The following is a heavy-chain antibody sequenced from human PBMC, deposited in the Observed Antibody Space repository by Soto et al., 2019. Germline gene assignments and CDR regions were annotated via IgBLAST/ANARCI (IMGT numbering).Heavy chain of an antibody. CDR3: WRIHRRSIWRGKPYYGMDI. D-gene: IGHD2-21*01. V-gene: IGHV1-18*01. Sequence: ASVKVSCKASGYTFTRYCIRWVRQAPGQGLEWMGWISAYNGNTNYAQKLQGRVTMTTDTSTSTAYTELTSLRSDATAVDCCWRIHRRSIWRGKPYYGMDILGPCAALTVS. J-gene: IGHJ6*02. CDR1: GYTFTRYC. CDR2: ISAYNGNT.